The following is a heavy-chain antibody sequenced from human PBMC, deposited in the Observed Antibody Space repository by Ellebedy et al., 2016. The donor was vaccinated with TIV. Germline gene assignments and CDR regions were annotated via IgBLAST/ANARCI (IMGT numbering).Heavy chain of an antibody. Sequence: ASVKVSCKASGGTFSSYAISWVRQAPGQGLEWMGGIIPIFGTANYAQKFQGRVTITADESTSTAYMELSSLRSEDTAVYYCATLSRSSGWPYYYYMDVWGKGTTVTVSS. J-gene: IGHJ6*03. CDR2: IIPIFGTA. V-gene: IGHV1-69*13. CDR1: GGTFSSYA. D-gene: IGHD6-19*01. CDR3: ATLSRSSGWPYYYYMDV.